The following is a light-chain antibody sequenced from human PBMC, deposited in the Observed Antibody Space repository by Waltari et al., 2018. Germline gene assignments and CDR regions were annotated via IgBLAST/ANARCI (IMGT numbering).Light chain of an antibody. CDR1: QSVLYSSKNMNY. J-gene: IGKJ5*01. CDR3: QQYYRTGP. CDR2: WAA. V-gene: IGKV4-1*01. Sequence: DIVMTQSPDSLAVSLGERATITCKSSQSVLYSSKNMNYLSWYQQKPGQPPKLLIYWAATREFGVPDRYSGSGSGTDFTLTISSLQAEDVAVYYCQQYYRTGPFGQGTRLEIK.